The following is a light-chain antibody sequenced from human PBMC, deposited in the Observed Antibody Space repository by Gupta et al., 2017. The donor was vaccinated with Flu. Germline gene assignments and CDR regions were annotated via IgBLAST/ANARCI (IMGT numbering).Light chain of an antibody. CDR1: QDISKF. CDR3: QQYDNLPPT. V-gene: IGKV1-33*01. Sequence: DIQMTQSPSSLSASVGDRVTITCQASQDISKFLNWYQQKPGKAPNILIYDASKLETGVPSRFSGSRSGTDFTLTISSLQPEDIATYDCQQYDNLPPTFGGGTKVGIK. J-gene: IGKJ4*01. CDR2: DAS.